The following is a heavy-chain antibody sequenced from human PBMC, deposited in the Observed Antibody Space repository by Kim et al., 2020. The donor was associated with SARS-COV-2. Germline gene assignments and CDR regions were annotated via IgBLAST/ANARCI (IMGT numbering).Heavy chain of an antibody. D-gene: IGHD4-17*01. J-gene: IGHJ4*02. Sequence: GGFLRLSCAASGFTFSNFAMTWVRQAPGKGLEWVSIISDSGGSTYYADSVKGRFTISRDNSKNTLYLQMNSLRVGDTAVYYCAKDRGPTTVTTVDYWGQGTLVTVSS. CDR3: AKDRGPTTVTTVDY. V-gene: IGHV3-23*01. CDR2: ISDSGGST. CDR1: GFTFSNFA.